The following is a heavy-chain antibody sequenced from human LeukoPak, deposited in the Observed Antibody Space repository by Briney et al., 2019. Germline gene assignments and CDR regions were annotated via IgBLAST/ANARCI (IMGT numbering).Heavy chain of an antibody. CDR2: IYYRGTT. D-gene: IGHD3-3*01. J-gene: IGHJ4*02. V-gene: IGHV4-38-2*02. CDR3: AREDEYDAWNEESSRDY. CDR1: GYSISSGYY. Sequence: PSETLSLTCAVSGYSISSGYYWGWVRQPPGKGLEWIASIYYRGTTYYKASLKRRLTVSRDTSKNEFSLKVRSVTVADTAVYYCAREDEYDAWNEESSRDYWGQGILVTVSS.